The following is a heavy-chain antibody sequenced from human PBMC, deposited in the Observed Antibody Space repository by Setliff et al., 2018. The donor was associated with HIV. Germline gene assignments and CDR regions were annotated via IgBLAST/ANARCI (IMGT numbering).Heavy chain of an antibody. CDR2: IIPMFGSA. V-gene: IGHV1-69*13. D-gene: IGHD3-10*01. CDR3: ARGTDGDYYYYMDV. Sequence: GASVKVSCKASGGRFSSYAMSWVRQAPGQGLEWMGGIIPMFGSANYAQKFQGRVTIPADGSTRTVYMVLSSLRSEDTAVYYCARGTDGDYYYYMDVWGKGTTVTVSS. CDR1: GGRFSSYA. J-gene: IGHJ6*03.